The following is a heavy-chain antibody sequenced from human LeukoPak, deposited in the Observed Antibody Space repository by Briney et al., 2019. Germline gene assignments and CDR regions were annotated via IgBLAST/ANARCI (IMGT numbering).Heavy chain of an antibody. V-gene: IGHV1-18*01. CDR3: VRDYQQQLYLYYFDY. Sequence: ASVKVSCKASGYTFTNDAISWVCQAPGQGLEWMGWISTYNGNTNFAQKFQGRVTMTTDTSTSTAFMELRSLRSDDTAVYYCVRDYQQQLYLYYFDYWGQGTLVTVSS. J-gene: IGHJ4*02. CDR1: GYTFTNDA. D-gene: IGHD3-16*02. CDR2: ISTYNGNT.